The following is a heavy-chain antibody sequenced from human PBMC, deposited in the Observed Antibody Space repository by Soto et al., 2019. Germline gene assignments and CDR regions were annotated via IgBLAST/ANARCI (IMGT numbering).Heavy chain of an antibody. CDR3: ASGEAGPYYYYMDV. V-gene: IGHV4-59*01. Sequence: SETLSLTCTVSGGSISSYYWSWIRQPPGKGLEWIGYIYYSGSTNYNPSLKSRVTISVDTSKNQFSLKLSPVTAADTAVYYCASGEAGPYYYYMDVWGKGTTVTVSS. CDR2: IYYSGST. CDR1: GGSISSYY. J-gene: IGHJ6*03. D-gene: IGHD3-10*01.